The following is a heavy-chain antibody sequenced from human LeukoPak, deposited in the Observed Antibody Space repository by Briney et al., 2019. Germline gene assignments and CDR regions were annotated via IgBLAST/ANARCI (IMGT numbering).Heavy chain of an antibody. CDR3: ARESGYDFWSGSSQELPFDI. V-gene: IGHV3-21*01. CDR2: ISSSSSYI. Sequence: GGSLRLSCAASGFTFSSYSMNWVRQAPGKGLEWVSSISSSSSYIYYADSVKGRFTISRDNAKNSLYLQMNSLRAEDTAVYYCARESGYDFWSGSSQELPFDIWGQGTMVTVSS. J-gene: IGHJ3*02. CDR1: GFTFSSYS. D-gene: IGHD3-3*01.